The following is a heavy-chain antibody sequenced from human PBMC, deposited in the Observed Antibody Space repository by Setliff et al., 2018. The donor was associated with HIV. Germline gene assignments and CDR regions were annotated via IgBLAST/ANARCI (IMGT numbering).Heavy chain of an antibody. CDR1: GDSISGRNW. Sequence: PSETLSLTCAVSGDSISGRNWWNWVRQPPGKGLEWIGEINPGGSTNYNPSLKSRVTISVDTSKNQFSLRVSSVTAADTALYYCARATGPRFYFDYWGQGTLVTVSS. CDR2: INPGGST. CDR3: ARATGPRFYFDY. V-gene: IGHV4-4*02. D-gene: IGHD3-16*01. J-gene: IGHJ4*02.